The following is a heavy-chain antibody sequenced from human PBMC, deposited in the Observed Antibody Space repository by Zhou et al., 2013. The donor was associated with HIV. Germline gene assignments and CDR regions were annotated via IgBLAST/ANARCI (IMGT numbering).Heavy chain of an antibody. CDR2: IIPIFGTA. D-gene: IGHD2-2*02. V-gene: IGHV1-69*05. J-gene: IGHJ5*02. CDR1: GGTFSSYA. CDR3: ATRARLGPAHYCSSTSCYNGWFDP. Sequence: QVQLVQSGAEVKKPGSSVKVSCKASGGTFSSYAISWVRQAPGQGLEWMGGIIPIFGTANYAQKFQGRVTITTDESTSTAYMELSSLRSEDTAVYYCATRARLGPAHYCSSTSCYNGWFDPWGQGTLVTVSS.